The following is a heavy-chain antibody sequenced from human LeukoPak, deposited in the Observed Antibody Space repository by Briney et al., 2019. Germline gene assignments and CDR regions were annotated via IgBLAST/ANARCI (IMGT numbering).Heavy chain of an antibody. CDR1: GGSISSYY. D-gene: IGHD3-22*01. V-gene: IGHV4-59*08. Sequence: SETLSLSCTVSGGSISSYYWSWIRQPPGKGLEWIGYIYYSGSTNYNPSLTSRVTISVDTSKNQFSLKLSSVTAADTAVYYCARRKYYYDSSGYYYWFDPWGQGTLVTVSS. J-gene: IGHJ5*02. CDR3: ARRKYYYDSSGYYYWFDP. CDR2: IYYSGST.